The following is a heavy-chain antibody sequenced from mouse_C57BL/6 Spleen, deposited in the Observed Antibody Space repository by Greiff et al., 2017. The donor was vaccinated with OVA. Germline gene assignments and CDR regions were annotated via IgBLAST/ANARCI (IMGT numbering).Heavy chain of an antibody. CDR2: ILPGSGST. J-gene: IGHJ3*01. Sequence: QVQLQQSGAELMKPGASVKLSCKATGYTFTGYWIEWVKQRPGHSLEWIGEILPGSGSTNYNEKFKGKATFTADTSSNTAYMQLSSLTTEDSAIYYCARSRGDSSGYPAWFAYWGQGTLVTVSA. CDR1: GYTFTGYW. CDR3: ARSRGDSSGYPAWFAY. V-gene: IGHV1-9*01. D-gene: IGHD3-2*02.